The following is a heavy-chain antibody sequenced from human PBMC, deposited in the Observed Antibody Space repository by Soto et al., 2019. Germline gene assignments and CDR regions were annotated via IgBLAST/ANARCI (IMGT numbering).Heavy chain of an antibody. CDR1: GGTFSSYA. V-gene: IGHV1-69*13. Sequence: SVKVSCKASGGTFSSYAISWVRQAPGQGLEWMGGIIPIFGTANYAQKFQGRVTITADESTSTAYMELSSLRSEDTAVYYCARNVVPAGYYNWFDPWGQGTLVTVSS. CDR3: ARNVVPAGYYNWFDP. J-gene: IGHJ5*02. D-gene: IGHD2-2*01. CDR2: IIPIFGTA.